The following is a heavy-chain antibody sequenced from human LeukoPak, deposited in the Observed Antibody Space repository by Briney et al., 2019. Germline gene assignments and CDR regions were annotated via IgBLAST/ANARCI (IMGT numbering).Heavy chain of an antibody. CDR2: ISNSGGRT. J-gene: IGHJ4*02. Sequence: GGSLRLSCAASGFTFSTFAMTWVRQAPGRGLEWISGISNSGGRTSYTGSVEGRFTISRDNSENTLYLQMSSLRAEDTAFYYWVEDRFDHTTYPEVWGRGTLVTVSS. CDR3: VEDRFDHTTYPEV. CDR1: GFTFSTFA. V-gene: IGHV3-23*01. D-gene: IGHD3-9*01.